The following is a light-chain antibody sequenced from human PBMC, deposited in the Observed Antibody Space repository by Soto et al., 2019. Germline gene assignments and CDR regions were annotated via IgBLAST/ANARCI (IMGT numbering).Light chain of an antibody. V-gene: IGKV1-27*01. CDR1: QDIANF. CDR2: AAS. CDR3: QQCKVAPFT. J-gene: IGKJ4*01. Sequence: ILMTQSPSSLSAFVGDTVTITCRASQDIANFLAWYQQKPGKVPKILIYAASTLQSGVPSRLIGSGSGTDFTLTISGLQPEDVATYYCQQCKVAPFTCGGGTKVDIK.